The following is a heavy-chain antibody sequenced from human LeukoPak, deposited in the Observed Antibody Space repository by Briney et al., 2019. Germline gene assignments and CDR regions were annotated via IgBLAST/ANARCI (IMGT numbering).Heavy chain of an antibody. J-gene: IGHJ6*03. Sequence: PSETLSLTCTVSGGSISSGGYYWNWIRQHPGKGLEWIGYIYYSGSTYYNPSLKSRVTISVDTSKNQFSLKLSSVTAADTAVYYCARETVVTPFFYYYYMDVWGKGTTVTVSS. CDR3: ARETVVTPFFYYYYMDV. CDR1: GGSISSGGYY. D-gene: IGHD4-23*01. V-gene: IGHV4-31*03. CDR2: IYYSGST.